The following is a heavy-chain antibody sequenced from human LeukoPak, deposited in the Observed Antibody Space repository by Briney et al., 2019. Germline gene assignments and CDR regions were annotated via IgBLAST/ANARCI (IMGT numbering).Heavy chain of an antibody. J-gene: IGHJ4*02. CDR3: ARSSITMIVVVSDGVFDY. CDR1: GFIFGSYS. Sequence: PGGSLRLSCAASGFIFGSYSMNWVRQAPGRGLEWVSYISSSSRTIYYADSVKGRFTISRDNAKNSLFLQMNSLRAEDTAVYYCARSSITMIVVVSDGVFDYWGQRTLVTVSS. CDR2: ISSSSRTI. V-gene: IGHV3-48*01. D-gene: IGHD3-22*01.